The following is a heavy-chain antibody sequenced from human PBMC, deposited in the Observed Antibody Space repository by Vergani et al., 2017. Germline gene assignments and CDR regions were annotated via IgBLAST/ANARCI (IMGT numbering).Heavy chain of an antibody. CDR2: ISYDGSNK. CDR3: ARDRYGDYYFDY. V-gene: IGHV3-30-3*01. D-gene: IGHD4-17*01. J-gene: IGHJ4*02. Sequence: QVQLVESGGGVVQPGRSLRLSCAASGFTFSSYAMHWVRQAPGKGLEWVAVISYDGSNKYYAESVKGRFTISRNNSNNTLYLQMNSLIAEYTAVYYCARDRYGDYYFDYWGQGSLVTVSS. CDR1: GFTFSSYA.